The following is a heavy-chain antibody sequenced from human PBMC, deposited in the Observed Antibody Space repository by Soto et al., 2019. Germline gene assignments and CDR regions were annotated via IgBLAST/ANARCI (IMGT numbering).Heavy chain of an antibody. CDR1: GFTFSSYA. J-gene: IGHJ4*02. CDR2: ISYDGSNK. V-gene: IGHV3-30-3*02. CDR3: AKMFALATTVDY. Sequence: GGSLRLSCAASGFTFSSYAMNWVRQAPGKGLEWVAVISYDGSNKYYADSVKGRFTISRDNSKNTLYLQMNSLRAEDTAVYYCAKMFALATTVDYWGQGTLVTVSS. D-gene: IGHD5-12*01.